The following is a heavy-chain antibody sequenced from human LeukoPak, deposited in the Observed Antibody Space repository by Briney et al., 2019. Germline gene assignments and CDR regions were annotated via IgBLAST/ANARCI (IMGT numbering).Heavy chain of an antibody. CDR3: ARWMVGALDY. J-gene: IGHJ4*02. Sequence: SETLSLTCTVSGGSVSSSSYYWGWIRQPPGKGLEWIGSIYYSGSTYCNPSLKSRVTISVDTSKNQFSLKPSSVTAADTAVYYCARWMVGALDYWGQGTLVTVSS. CDR1: GGSVSSSSYY. CDR2: IYYSGST. V-gene: IGHV4-39*07. D-gene: IGHD1-26*01.